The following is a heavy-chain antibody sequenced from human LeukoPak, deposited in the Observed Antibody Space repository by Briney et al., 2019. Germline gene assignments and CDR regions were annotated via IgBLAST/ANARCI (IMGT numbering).Heavy chain of an antibody. CDR2: IYYSRST. V-gene: IGHV4-59*01. CDR1: GGSISSYY. Sequence: SETLSLTCTVSGGSISSYYWSWIRQPPGKGLEWIGYIYYSRSTNYNPSLKSRVTISVDTSKNQFSLKLSSVTAADTAVYYCAREVTRGYSYGSLGYWGQGTLVTVSS. D-gene: IGHD5-18*01. J-gene: IGHJ4*02. CDR3: AREVTRGYSYGSLGY.